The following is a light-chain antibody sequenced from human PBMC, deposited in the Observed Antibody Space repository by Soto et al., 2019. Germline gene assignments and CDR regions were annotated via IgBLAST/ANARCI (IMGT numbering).Light chain of an antibody. Sequence: EIVMTQSPATLSVSPGERATLSCRASQSVSSNLAWYQQKPGQAPRLLIYGASTRATGIPARFSGSGSGTEFTLTISSLQSEDFAVYFCQLYGSSPPRYTFGQGTKLEIK. V-gene: IGKV3-15*01. CDR1: QSVSSN. J-gene: IGKJ2*01. CDR3: QLYGSSPPRYT. CDR2: GAS.